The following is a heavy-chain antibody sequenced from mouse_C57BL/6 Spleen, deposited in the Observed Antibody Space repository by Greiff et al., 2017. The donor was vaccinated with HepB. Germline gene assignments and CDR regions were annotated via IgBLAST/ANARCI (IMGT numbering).Heavy chain of an antibody. D-gene: IGHD5-1*01. V-gene: IGHV1-55*01. CDR2: IYPGSGST. J-gene: IGHJ3*01. CDR3: ARDGSTPESDEY. Sequence: QVQLQQPGAELVKPGASVKMSCKASGYTFTSYWITWVKQRPGQGLEWIGDIYPGSGSTNYNEKFKSKATLTVDTSSSTAYMQLSSLTSEDSAVYYCARDGSTPESDEYWGQGTLVTVSA. CDR1: GYTFTSYW.